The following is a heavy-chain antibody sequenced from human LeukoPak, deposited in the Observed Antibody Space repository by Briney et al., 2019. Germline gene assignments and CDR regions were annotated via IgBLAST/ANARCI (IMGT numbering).Heavy chain of an antibody. CDR1: AYTFTGYY. CDR2: IKPNSGGT. Sequence: ASVKVSCKASAYTFTGYYMHWARQAPGQGLEWMGWIKPNSGGTNYAQKFQGRVTMTRDTSISTAYMELSRLRSDDTAVYYCAREDYDILSCMDVWGKGTTVTVSS. J-gene: IGHJ6*03. D-gene: IGHD3-9*01. CDR3: AREDYDILSCMDV. V-gene: IGHV1-2*02.